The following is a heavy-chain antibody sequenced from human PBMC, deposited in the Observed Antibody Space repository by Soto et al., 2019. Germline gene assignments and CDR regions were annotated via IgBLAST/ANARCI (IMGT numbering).Heavy chain of an antibody. CDR2: ISYSGRT. D-gene: IGHD1-26*01. CDR3: ASQWGWELLGPYWYFDL. V-gene: IGHV4-59*08. CDR1: GGSISSYY. J-gene: IGHJ2*01. Sequence: QVQLQESGPGLVKPSETLSLTCTVSGGSISSYYWSWIRQPPGKGLEWIGYISYSGRTNYNPSLKSRVTIAVDTSKNQFSLKLSSVTAADTAVYYCASQWGWELLGPYWYFDLWGRGTLVTVSS.